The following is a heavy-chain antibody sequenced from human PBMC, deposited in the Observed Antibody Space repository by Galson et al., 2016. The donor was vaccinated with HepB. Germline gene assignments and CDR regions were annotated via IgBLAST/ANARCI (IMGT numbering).Heavy chain of an antibody. D-gene: IGHD5-12*01. J-gene: IGHJ6*02. Sequence: CAISGDSVSSNSATWNWIRQSPSRGLEWPGRTYYRSKWYNDYALSVKSRLTINPDTSKNQFSLQLNSVTPEDTAVYYCARVRSGYSGYANPYYYGMDVWGQGTTVTVSS. CDR3: ARVRSGYSGYANPYYYGMDV. CDR2: TYYRSKWYN. V-gene: IGHV6-1*01. CDR1: GDSVSSNSAT.